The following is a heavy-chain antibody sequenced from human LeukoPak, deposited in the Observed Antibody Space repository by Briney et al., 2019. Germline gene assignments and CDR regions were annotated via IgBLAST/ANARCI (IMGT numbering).Heavy chain of an antibody. V-gene: IGHV1-2*02. CDR3: ARGRSDWNYDF. CDR2: INPNSGGT. D-gene: IGHD6-19*01. CDR1: GYTFTGYY. J-gene: IGHJ4*02. Sequence: ASVKVSCKVSGYTFTGYYMHWVRQAPGQGLEWMGWINPNSGGTSYAQKFQGSVTMTRDTSISTAYMELSRLRSDDTAVYYCARGRSDWNYDFWGQGTLVTVS.